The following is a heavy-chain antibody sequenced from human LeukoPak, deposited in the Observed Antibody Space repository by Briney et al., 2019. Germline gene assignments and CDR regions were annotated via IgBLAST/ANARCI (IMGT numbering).Heavy chain of an antibody. CDR2: IYYSGST. V-gene: IGHV4-30-4*01. Sequence: PSETLSLTCIVSGGSISSGDYYWSWIRQPPGKGLEWIGYIYYSGSTYYNPSLKSRVTISVDTSKNQFSLKLSSVTAADTAVYYCARGCSSTSCPVDYWGQGTLVTVSS. CDR3: ARGCSSTSCPVDY. CDR1: GGSISSGDYY. J-gene: IGHJ4*02. D-gene: IGHD2-2*01.